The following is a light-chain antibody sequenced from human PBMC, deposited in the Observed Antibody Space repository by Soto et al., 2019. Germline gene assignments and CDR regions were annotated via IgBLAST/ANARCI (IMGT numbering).Light chain of an antibody. V-gene: IGKV1-5*01. Sequence: DIQMTQSPPTLSASVGDRVTITCRASQSISSWLAWYQQKPGKAPKLLIYDAPSLESGVPSRYSGSGSGTEFTLTISSLQPDDFATYYCQQYNSYSWTFGQGTKVDIK. CDR3: QQYNSYSWT. CDR2: DAP. CDR1: QSISSW. J-gene: IGKJ1*01.